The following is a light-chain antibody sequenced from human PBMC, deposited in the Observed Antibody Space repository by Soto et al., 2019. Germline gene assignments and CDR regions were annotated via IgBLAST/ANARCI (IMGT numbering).Light chain of an antibody. Sequence: DVQMTQSPSSLSASVGDRVTITCRASQSVSGWLAWYQQKPGEAPKLLIYDASALPRGVPSRFSGSGSGTKFTLTIASLQPDDFATYYCQQYETFSGTFGPGTKVDIK. J-gene: IGKJ1*01. CDR3: QQYETFSGT. V-gene: IGKV1-5*01. CDR2: DAS. CDR1: QSVSGW.